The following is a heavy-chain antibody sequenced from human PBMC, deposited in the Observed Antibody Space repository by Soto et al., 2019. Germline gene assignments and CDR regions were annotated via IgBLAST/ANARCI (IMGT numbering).Heavy chain of an antibody. Sequence: GGSLRLSCAASGFTFISYWMSWVRQAPGKGLEWVANIKQDGSEKYYVDSVKGRFTISRDNAKNSLYLQMNSLRAEDTAVYYCARGGYSLDYWGQGTLVTAPQ. CDR1: GFTFISYW. V-gene: IGHV3-7*03. CDR2: IKQDGSEK. CDR3: ARGGYSLDY. J-gene: IGHJ4*02. D-gene: IGHD4-4*01.